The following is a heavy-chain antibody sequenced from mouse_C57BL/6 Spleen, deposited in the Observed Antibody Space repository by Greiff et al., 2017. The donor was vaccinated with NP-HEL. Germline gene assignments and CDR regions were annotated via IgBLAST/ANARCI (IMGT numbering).Heavy chain of an antibody. CDR3: ARGEGYYYFDY. CDR1: GYTFTSYW. V-gene: IGHV1-59*01. Sequence: QVQLQQPGAELVRPGTSVKLSCKASGYTFTSYWMHWVKQRPGQGLEWIGVIDPSDSYTNYNQKFKGKATLTVDTSSSTAYMQLSSLTSEDSAVYYCARGEGYYYFDYWGQGTTLTVSS. CDR2: IDPSDSYT. J-gene: IGHJ2*01. D-gene: IGHD1-1*01.